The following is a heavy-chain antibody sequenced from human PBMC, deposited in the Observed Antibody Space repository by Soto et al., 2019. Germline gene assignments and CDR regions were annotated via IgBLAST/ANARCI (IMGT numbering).Heavy chain of an antibody. J-gene: IGHJ4*02. CDR3: GKDRVSEHNNGWTRGH. CDR2: ISNDGINK. CDR1: GFTFGGYG. D-gene: IGHD6-19*01. V-gene: IGHV3-30*18. Sequence: QVQLVESGGGVVQPGRSLRLSCAASGFTFGGYGMHWVRQAPGKGLEWVAVISNDGINKYYVDSVRGRFTISRDNSKNTLDLQMNSLRPEDTAVYYCGKDRVSEHNNGWTRGHWGQGTLVTVSS.